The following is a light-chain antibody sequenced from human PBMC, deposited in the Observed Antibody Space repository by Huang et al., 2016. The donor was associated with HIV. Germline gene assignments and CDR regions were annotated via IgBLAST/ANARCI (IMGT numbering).Light chain of an antibody. CDR3: QQTSSTRIT. CDR2: AAS. J-gene: IGKJ5*01. V-gene: IGKV1-39*01. Sequence: DIQMTQSPSSLSASVGDRVTITCRASQSISDYLNWYQQKPGKSPKLLVYAASSVQGGVPSRFSGSGSGTDVTLTISSLQPEDFATYYCQQTSSTRITFGQGTRLEIK. CDR1: QSISDY.